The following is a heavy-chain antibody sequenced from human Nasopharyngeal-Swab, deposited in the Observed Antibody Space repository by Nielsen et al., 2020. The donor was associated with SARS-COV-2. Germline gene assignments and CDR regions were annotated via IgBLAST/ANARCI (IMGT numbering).Heavy chain of an antibody. V-gene: IGHV3-30-3*01. D-gene: IGHD4-23*01. J-gene: IGHJ2*01. CDR2: ISYDGSNK. CDR3: ASAYGGSYWYFDP. CDR1: GFTFSSYA. Sequence: GGSLRLSCAASGFTFSSYAMHWVRQAPGKGLEWVAVISYDGSNKYYADSVKGRFTISRDNSKNTLYLQMNSLIAEDTAVYYCASAYGGSYWYFDPWGRGTLVTVSS.